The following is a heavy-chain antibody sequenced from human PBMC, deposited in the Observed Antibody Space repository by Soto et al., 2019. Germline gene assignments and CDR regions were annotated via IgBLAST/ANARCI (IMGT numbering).Heavy chain of an antibody. Sequence: EVQLVESGGGLVQPGGSLRLSCAASGFTFSSYWMSWVRQAPGKGLEWVANIKQDGSEKYYVDSVKGRFTISRDNAKNSLYLQMNSLRAEDTAVYYCASFSSGLLWFGELSTGGGDYWGQGTLVTVSS. CDR1: GFTFSSYW. D-gene: IGHD3-10*01. CDR2: IKQDGSEK. J-gene: IGHJ4*02. CDR3: ASFSSGLLWFGELSTGGGDY. V-gene: IGHV3-7*01.